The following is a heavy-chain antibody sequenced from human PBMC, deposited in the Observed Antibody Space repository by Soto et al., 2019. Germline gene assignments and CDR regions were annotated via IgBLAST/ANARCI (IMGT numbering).Heavy chain of an antibody. Sequence: GGSLRLSCAASGFTFSHALMSWGRQAPGKGLGWVGRIKSKTDGETKDYGAPVRGRFTISRDDSKDTLYLQMNSLRIEDTAVYYCCVVKRRDQYSTSGYWFDPWGPGTLVTVSS. D-gene: IGHD2-15*01. V-gene: IGHV3-15*01. CDR1: GFTFSHAL. J-gene: IGHJ5*02. CDR3: CVVKRRDQYSTSGYWFDP. CDR2: IKSKTDGETK.